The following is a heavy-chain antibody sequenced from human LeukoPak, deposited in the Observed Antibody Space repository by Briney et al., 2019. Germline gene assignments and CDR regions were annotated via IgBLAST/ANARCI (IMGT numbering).Heavy chain of an antibody. CDR2: IIPILGIA. D-gene: IGHD3-22*01. CDR1: GGTFSSYT. Sequence: GSSVKVSCKASGGTFSSYTISWVRQAPGQGLEWMGRIIPILGIANYAQKFQGRVTITADKSTSTAYMELSSLRSEDTAVYYCARDYYDSSGYYYFDYWGQGTLVTASS. J-gene: IGHJ4*02. CDR3: ARDYYDSSGYYYFDY. V-gene: IGHV1-69*04.